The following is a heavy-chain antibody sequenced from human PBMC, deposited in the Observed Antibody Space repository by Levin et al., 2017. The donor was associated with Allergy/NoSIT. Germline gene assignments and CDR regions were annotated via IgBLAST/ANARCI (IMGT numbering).Heavy chain of an antibody. CDR2: IYYSGST. Sequence: PSETLSLTCTVSGGSISSGDYYWSWIRQPPGKGLEWIGYIYYSGSTYYNPSLKSRVTISVDTSKNQFSLKLSSVTAADTAVYYCARDGSWVTIFGVVNYGMDVWGQGTTVTVSS. D-gene: IGHD3-3*01. J-gene: IGHJ6*02. CDR1: GGSISSGDYY. CDR3: ARDGSWVTIFGVVNYGMDV. V-gene: IGHV4-30-4*01.